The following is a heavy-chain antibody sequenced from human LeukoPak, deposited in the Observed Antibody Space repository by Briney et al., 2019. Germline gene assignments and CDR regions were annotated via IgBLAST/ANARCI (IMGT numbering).Heavy chain of an antibody. CDR2: INHGGST. CDR3: ARGPYCSSTSCYTRAYYFDY. D-gene: IGHD2-2*02. V-gene: IGHV4-34*01. Sequence: SETLSLTCAVYGGSFSGYYWSWIRQPPGKGLEWIGEINHGGSTNYNPSLKSRVTISVDTSKNQFSLKLSSVTAADTAVYYCARGPYCSSTSCYTRAYYFDYSGQGTLVTVSS. J-gene: IGHJ4*02. CDR1: GGSFSGYY.